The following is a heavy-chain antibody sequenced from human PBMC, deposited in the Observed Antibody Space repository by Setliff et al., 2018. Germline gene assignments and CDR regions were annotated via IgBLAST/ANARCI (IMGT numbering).Heavy chain of an antibody. Sequence: SETLSLTCTVSGDSISNYYWNWIRQPAGKGLEWIGRIYVTESTKYNPSLKSRVTLSIDTSKNQFSLSLKSVTAADTAVYYCARDRTAYSYGMDVWGQGTTVTVSS. CDR3: ARDRTAYSYGMDV. V-gene: IGHV4-4*07. CDR2: IYVTEST. D-gene: IGHD2-8*02. CDR1: GDSISNYY. J-gene: IGHJ6*02.